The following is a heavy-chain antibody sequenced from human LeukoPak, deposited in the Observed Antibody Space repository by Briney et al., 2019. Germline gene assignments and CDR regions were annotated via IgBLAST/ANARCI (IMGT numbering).Heavy chain of an antibody. Sequence: SETLSLTCTVSGGSIRSYYWSWIRQPPGKGLEWIGYIFYSGGANYNPSLKSRVTISVDTSKNQFSLKLSSVTAADTAVYYCARVQKWLSSQNDYWGQGTLVTVSS. J-gene: IGHJ4*02. D-gene: IGHD3-22*01. V-gene: IGHV4-59*12. CDR2: IFYSGGA. CDR3: ARVQKWLSSQNDY. CDR1: GGSIRSYY.